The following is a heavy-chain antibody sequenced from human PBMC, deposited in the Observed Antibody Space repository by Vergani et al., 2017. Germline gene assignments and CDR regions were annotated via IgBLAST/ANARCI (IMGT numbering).Heavy chain of an antibody. D-gene: IGHD6-19*01. Sequence: QVQLQESGPGLVKSSETLSLNCSVSFDSIRNLYCNWIRQPPGKGLEWIGSIHYSENTNYNPSLKTRVTISVDTSNNQFSLTLTSVTAADTAVYYCASDTHSGQRADRWGQGILVTVTS. CDR1: FDSIRNLY. J-gene: IGHJ5*02. CDR3: ASDTHSGQRADR. CDR2: IHYSENT. V-gene: IGHV4-59*11.